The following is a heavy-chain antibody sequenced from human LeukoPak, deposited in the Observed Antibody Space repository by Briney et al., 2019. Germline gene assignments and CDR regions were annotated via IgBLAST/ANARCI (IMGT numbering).Heavy chain of an antibody. CDR3: ARGSTTVVDDAFDI. J-gene: IGHJ3*02. CDR2: ISYDGSNK. V-gene: IGHV3-30-3*01. D-gene: IGHD4-23*01. Sequence: GGSLRLSCAASGFTFSSYAMHWVRQAPGKGLEWVAVISYDGSNKYYADSVKGRFTISRDKSKNTLYLQMNSLRAEDTAVYYCARGSTTVVDDAFDIWGQGTMVTVSS. CDR1: GFTFSSYA.